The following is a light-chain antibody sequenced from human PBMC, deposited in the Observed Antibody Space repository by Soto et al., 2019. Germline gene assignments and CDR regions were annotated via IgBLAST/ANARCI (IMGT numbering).Light chain of an antibody. CDR3: HQRRNWLFS. J-gene: IGKJ3*01. V-gene: IGKV3-11*01. CDR1: QSVGNY. CDR2: DAS. Sequence: EFVLTQSPAILSLSPGEGATLSCRASQSVGNYLAWYQQKPGQAPRLLIYDASNRATGIPARFSGSGYGTDFTLTISSLEPEDFAVYYGHQRRNWLFSFGPGTKVDMK.